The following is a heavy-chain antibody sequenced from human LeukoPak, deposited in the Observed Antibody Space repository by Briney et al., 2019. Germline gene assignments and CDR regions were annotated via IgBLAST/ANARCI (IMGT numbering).Heavy chain of an antibody. Sequence: ASVKVSCKASGGTLSSYAISWVRQAPGQGLEWMGGIIPIFGTANYAQKFQGRVTITTDESTSTAYMELSSLRSEDTAVYYCARSNLGGIAVADPGYFDYWGQGTLVTVSS. D-gene: IGHD6-19*01. V-gene: IGHV1-69*05. J-gene: IGHJ4*02. CDR1: GGTLSSYA. CDR2: IIPIFGTA. CDR3: ARSNLGGIAVADPGYFDY.